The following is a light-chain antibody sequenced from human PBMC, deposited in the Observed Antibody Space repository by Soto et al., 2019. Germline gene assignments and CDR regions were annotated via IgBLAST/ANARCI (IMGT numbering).Light chain of an antibody. CDR3: TSYEGGHNV. J-gene: IGLJ1*01. V-gene: IGLV2-8*01. CDR2: EVN. Sequence: QSVLTQPPSASGSPGQSVTISCTGTSSDVGVYNYVSWYQQYPGKVPKLMISEVNKRPSGVPDRFSGSKSVNTASLTFSGLQAEDEGDYYCTSYEGGHNVVGTGTKLTVL. CDR1: SSDVGVYNY.